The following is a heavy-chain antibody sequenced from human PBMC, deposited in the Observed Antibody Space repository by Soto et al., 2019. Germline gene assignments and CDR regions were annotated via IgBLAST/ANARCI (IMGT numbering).Heavy chain of an antibody. D-gene: IGHD3-22*01. Sequence: PGGSLRLSCAASGFTFSDYYMSWIRQAPGKGLEWVSYISSRSSTIFYADSVKGRFTISRDNVKNSLYLQMNSLRAEDTAVYYCARMGDSSGYSGGFDPWGLGTLVTVSS. J-gene: IGHJ5*02. CDR1: GFTFSDYY. CDR2: ISSRSSTI. CDR3: ARMGDSSGYSGGFDP. V-gene: IGHV3-11*04.